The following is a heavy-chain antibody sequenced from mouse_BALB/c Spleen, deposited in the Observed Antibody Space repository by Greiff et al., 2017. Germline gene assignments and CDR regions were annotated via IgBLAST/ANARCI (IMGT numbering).Heavy chain of an antibody. CDR2: IYPGDGDT. J-gene: IGHJ3*01. CDR1: GYTFTSYW. Sequence: QVHVKQSGAELARPGASVKLSCKASGYTFTSYWMQWVKQRPGQGLEWIGAIYPGDGDTRYTQKFKGKATLTADKSSSTAYMQLSSLASEDSAVYYCAATGAWFAYWGQGTLVTVSA. D-gene: IGHD4-1*01. V-gene: IGHV1-87*01. CDR3: AATGAWFAY.